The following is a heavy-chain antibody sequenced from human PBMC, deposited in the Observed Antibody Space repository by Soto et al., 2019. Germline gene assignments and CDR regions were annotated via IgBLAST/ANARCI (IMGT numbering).Heavy chain of an antibody. J-gene: IGHJ4*02. CDR1: GGSFSGYY. V-gene: IGHV4-34*01. Sequence: SETLSLTCAVYGGSFSGYYWSWIRQPPGKGLEWIGEINHSGSTNYNPSLKSRVTISVDTSKNQFSLKLSSVTAADTAVYYCARASYYDYIWGSYRAFNFDYWGQGTLVTVSS. D-gene: IGHD3-16*02. CDR2: INHSGST. CDR3: ARASYYDYIWGSYRAFNFDY.